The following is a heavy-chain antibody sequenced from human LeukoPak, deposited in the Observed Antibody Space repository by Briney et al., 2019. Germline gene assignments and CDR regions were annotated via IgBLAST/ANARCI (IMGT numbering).Heavy chain of an antibody. CDR1: GFTFSSYW. CDR2: ITNDGSST. D-gene: IGHD5-24*01. J-gene: IGHJ3*02. V-gene: IGHV3-74*01. Sequence: AGGSLRLSCAASGFTFSSYWMHWVRQAPGKGLVWVSRITNDGSSTSHADSVKGRFTISRDNARNTLYLQMNSLRAEDTAVYYCARGGWPGAFDIWGQGTKVTVSS. CDR3: ARGGWPGAFDI.